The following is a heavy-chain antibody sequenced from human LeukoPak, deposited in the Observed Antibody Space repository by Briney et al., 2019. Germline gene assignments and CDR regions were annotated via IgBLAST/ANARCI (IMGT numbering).Heavy chain of an antibody. CDR1: GYTFTNYY. D-gene: IGHD3-16*01. J-gene: IGHJ4*01. Sequence: ASVKVSCKASGYTFTNYYMHWVRQAPGQGLEWMGIIRHSGGTIYAQKFQGRVAMTGDTSTSTVYMELSSLRSEDTALYYCAREEEGGTFEYWGQGTLVTVSS. V-gene: IGHV1-46*01. CDR2: IRHSGGT. CDR3: AREEEGGTFEY.